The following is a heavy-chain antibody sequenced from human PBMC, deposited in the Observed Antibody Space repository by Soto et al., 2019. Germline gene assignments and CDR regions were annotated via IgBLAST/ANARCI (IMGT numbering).Heavy chain of an antibody. CDR3: ARGTAYGGNSGAFDI. D-gene: IGHD4-17*01. J-gene: IGHJ3*02. CDR2: IWYDGSNK. CDR1: GFTFSSYG. V-gene: IGHV3-33*01. Sequence: QVQLVESGGGVVQPGRSLRLSCAASGFTFSSYGMHWVRQAPGKGLEWVAVIWYDGSNKYYADSVKGRFTISRDNSKNTLYLQMNSLRAEDTAVYYCARGTAYGGNSGAFDIWGQGTMVTVSS.